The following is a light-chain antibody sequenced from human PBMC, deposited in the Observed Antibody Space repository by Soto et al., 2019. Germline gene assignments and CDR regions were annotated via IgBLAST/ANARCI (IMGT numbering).Light chain of an antibody. J-gene: IGLJ2*01. V-gene: IGLV2-14*01. CDR1: SSDVGGYNY. CDR3: TSYKTRGIVV. Sequence: QSALTQPASVSGSPGQSIIISCTGTSSDVGGYNYVSWYQQHPGKAPKLLISEVSNRPSGVSSRFSGSKSGNTASLTISGLQAEDEADHYCTSYKTRGIVVFGGGTKVTVL. CDR2: EVS.